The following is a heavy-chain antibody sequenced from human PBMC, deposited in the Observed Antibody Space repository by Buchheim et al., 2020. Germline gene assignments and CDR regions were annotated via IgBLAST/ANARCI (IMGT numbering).Heavy chain of an antibody. CDR1: GFSFSSYW. Sequence: EVQLVESGGGLVQPGGSLRLSCAASGFSFSSYWMHWVRQAPGRGLVWVSSISSNGRDIYYADSVKGRFTISRDNAKNSLYLQMYSLRAEDTAVYYCVRGNWNYAVDFWGQGTL. J-gene: IGHJ4*02. CDR2: ISSNGRDI. CDR3: VRGNWNYAVDF. D-gene: IGHD1-7*01. V-gene: IGHV3-21*06.